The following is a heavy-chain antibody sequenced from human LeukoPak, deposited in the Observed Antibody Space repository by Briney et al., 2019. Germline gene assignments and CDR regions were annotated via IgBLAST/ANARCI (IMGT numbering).Heavy chain of an antibody. J-gene: IGHJ6*02. Sequence: SETLSLTCTVSGGSISSSSYYWGWIRQPPGKGLEWIGSIDYSGSTYYNPSLKSRVTISVDTSKNQFSLKLSSVTAADTAVYYCARATYDFWSGHHYGMDVWGQGTTVTVSS. CDR2: IDYSGST. CDR3: ARATYDFWSGHHYGMDV. D-gene: IGHD3-3*01. CDR1: GGSISSSSYY. V-gene: IGHV4-39*01.